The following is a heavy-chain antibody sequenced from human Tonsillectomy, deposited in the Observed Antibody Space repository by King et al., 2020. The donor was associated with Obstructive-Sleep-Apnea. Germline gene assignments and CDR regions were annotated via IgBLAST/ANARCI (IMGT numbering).Heavy chain of an antibody. Sequence: QLVQSGAEAREPGASVKVSCKAPGCTFPSFEINWVRQPSGQGLDWMGWMNPNSGNTGYAQKFKGRATMTRNTSLSTAHMELSSLRSADTAVYNCARRSSLKYSWFDPWGQGTLVTVSS. V-gene: IGHV1-8*01. CDR2: MNPNSGNT. J-gene: IGHJ5*02. CDR1: GCTFPSFE. D-gene: IGHD6-13*01. CDR3: ARRSSLKYSWFDP.